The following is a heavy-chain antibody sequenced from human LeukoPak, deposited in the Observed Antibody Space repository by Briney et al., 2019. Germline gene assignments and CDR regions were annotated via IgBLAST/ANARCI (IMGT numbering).Heavy chain of an antibody. Sequence: SETLSLTCTVSGGSISSYYWSWIRQPPGKGLEWIGYIYYSGSTNYNPSLKSRVTISVDTSKNQFSLKLSSVTAADTAVYYCARRIAAAEDYYYYYMDVWGQGTLVAVSS. D-gene: IGHD6-13*01. CDR1: GGSISSYY. V-gene: IGHV4-59*01. CDR2: IYYSGST. CDR3: ARRIAAAEDYYYYYMDV. J-gene: IGHJ6*03.